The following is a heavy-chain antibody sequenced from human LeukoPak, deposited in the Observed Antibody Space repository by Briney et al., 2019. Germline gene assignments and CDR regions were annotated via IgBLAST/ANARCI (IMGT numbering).Heavy chain of an antibody. CDR2: IYYSGST. J-gene: IGHJ6*02. D-gene: IGHD1-26*01. CDR3: ARDGSGSYYGMDV. V-gene: IGHV4-59*01. Sequence: SETLSLTCTVSGGSISSYYWSWIRQPPGKGLEWIGYIYYSGSTNYNPSLKSRVTISVDTSKNQFSLKLSSVTAADTAVYYCARDGSGSYYGMDVWGLGTTVTVSS. CDR1: GGSISSYY.